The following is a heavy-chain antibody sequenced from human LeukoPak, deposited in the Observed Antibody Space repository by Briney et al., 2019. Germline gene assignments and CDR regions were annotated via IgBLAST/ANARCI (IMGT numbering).Heavy chain of an antibody. V-gene: IGHV3-7*01. Sequence: GGSLRLSCAASGFTFSSYWMTWVRQAPGKGLEWVANIKQDGSEKYYVDSVKGRFTISRDNAKNSLYLQMDSLRADDTAVYYCARYSGSYFGFDYWGQGTLVTVSS. J-gene: IGHJ4*02. CDR3: ARYSGSYFGFDY. D-gene: IGHD1-26*01. CDR2: IKQDGSEK. CDR1: GFTFSSYW.